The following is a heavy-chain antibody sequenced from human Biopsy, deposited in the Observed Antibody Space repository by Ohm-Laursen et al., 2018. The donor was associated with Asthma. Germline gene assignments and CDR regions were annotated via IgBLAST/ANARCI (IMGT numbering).Heavy chain of an antibody. CDR2: IFWADYN. CDR3: ALSQDSGFDDHSPSWFDP. Sequence: PQTLTLTCPFSGFSLRTPGVGVGWIRQSPGKALEWSALIFWADYNLFRPSLKRRLTITKDPSKNQVVLTMTKMDPVDSGTYYCALSQDSGFDDHSPSWFDPWGQGTLVTVSS. CDR1: GFSLRTPGVG. J-gene: IGHJ5*02. V-gene: IGHV2-5*02. D-gene: IGHD3-9*01.